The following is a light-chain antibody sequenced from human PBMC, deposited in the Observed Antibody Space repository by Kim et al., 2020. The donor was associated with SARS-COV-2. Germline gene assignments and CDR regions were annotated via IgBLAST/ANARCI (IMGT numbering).Light chain of an antibody. V-gene: IGLV7-43*01. Sequence: PGWPVTLTCASSTGSVTSGYYPNWFQQRPGQPPRALIYSISNKHTWTPARFSGSLLGGKAALTLSGVLPEDEAEYYCLLYDGGSWVFGGGTQLTVL. CDR1: TGSVTSGYY. CDR3: LLYDGGSWV. CDR2: SIS. J-gene: IGLJ3*02.